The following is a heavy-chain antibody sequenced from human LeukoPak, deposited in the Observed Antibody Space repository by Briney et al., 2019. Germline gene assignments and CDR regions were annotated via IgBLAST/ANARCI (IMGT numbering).Heavy chain of an antibody. J-gene: IGHJ4*02. V-gene: IGHV3-23*01. D-gene: IGHD1-14*01. CDR1: GFTFSFYA. CDR2: ISGRGGGT. Sequence: GGSLRLSCAASGFTFSFYAKNWVRQAPGKGLEWVSFISGRGGGTYYADSVRGRFTISRDNSKNTVYLQMNSLRAEDTAVYYCASETNYDYWGQGTLVTVSS. CDR3: ASETNYDY.